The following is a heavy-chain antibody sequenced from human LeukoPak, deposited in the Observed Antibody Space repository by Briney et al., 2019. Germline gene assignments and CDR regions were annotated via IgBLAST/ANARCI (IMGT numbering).Heavy chain of an antibody. D-gene: IGHD3-16*01. CDR3: AREHDYPLETYYFDY. V-gene: IGHV1-2*02. CDR1: GYTFTGYY. CDR2: INPNSGGT. Sequence: ASVKVSCKASGYTFTGYYMHWVRQAPGQGLEWMGWINPNSGGTNYAQKFQGRVTMTRDTSISTAYMELSRLRSDDTAVYYCAREHDYPLETYYFDYWGQGTLVTVSS. J-gene: IGHJ4*02.